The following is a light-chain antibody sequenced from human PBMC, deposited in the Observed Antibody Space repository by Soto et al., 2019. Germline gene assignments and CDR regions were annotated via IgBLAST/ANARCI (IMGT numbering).Light chain of an antibody. J-gene: IGKJ1*01. Sequence: EIVMTQSPATLSVSPGERATLSCRASQSVATNLAWYQQKPGQPPRLLIYGASTRATGIPARFSGSGSGTEFTLTISSLQSVDSAVYYCQQYNSWLWTFGQGTKVDIK. V-gene: IGKV3-15*01. CDR2: GAS. CDR3: QQYNSWLWT. CDR1: QSVATN.